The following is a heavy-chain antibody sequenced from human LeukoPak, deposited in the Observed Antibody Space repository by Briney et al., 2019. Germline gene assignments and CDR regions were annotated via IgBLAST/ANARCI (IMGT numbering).Heavy chain of an antibody. D-gene: IGHD6-19*01. CDR2: MYHRGKS. V-gene: IGHV4-4*02. Sequence: SGTLSLTCAVSGGSISSSNWWSWVRQPPGKGLEWIGEMYHRGKSNYNPSLKSRVTISVDKSKNQFSLKLSSVTAADTAVYYCAVSSGWYKIDYWGQGTLVTVSS. CDR1: GGSISSSNW. J-gene: IGHJ4*02. CDR3: AVSSGWYKIDY.